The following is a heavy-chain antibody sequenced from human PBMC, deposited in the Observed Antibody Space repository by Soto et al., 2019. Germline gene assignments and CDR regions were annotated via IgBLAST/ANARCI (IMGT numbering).Heavy chain of an antibody. Sequence: QVQLVQSGAEVKKPGASVKISCKASGFPFSNSGIAWVRQAPGQGLEWMAWISVYNGNVNYAQALQDRVTLTTDTSTNTAYMELRSLRSDDTAVYYCARQMVLFFLPDFWGQGTLVTVSS. CDR2: ISVYNGNV. J-gene: IGHJ4*02. V-gene: IGHV1-18*01. CDR3: ARQMVLFFLPDF. CDR1: GFPFSNSG. D-gene: IGHD2-8*01.